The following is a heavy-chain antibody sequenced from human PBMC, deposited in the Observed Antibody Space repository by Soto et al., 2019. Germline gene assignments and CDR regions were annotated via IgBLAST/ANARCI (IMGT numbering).Heavy chain of an antibody. Sequence: EVQLRQSGGGVVQPGGSLRLSCVASGFSFNNYAMTWVRQAPGKGLEWVSGISGSGDGTYYADSVKDRFSVSRDKSTSTVHLQMSSLRVEDTAVYYCAKDKGLRGSSYFGDWGRGALVIVSS. D-gene: IGHD3-16*01. CDR1: GFSFNNYA. CDR2: ISGSGDGT. V-gene: IGHV3-23*01. J-gene: IGHJ4*02. CDR3: AKDKGLRGSSYFGD.